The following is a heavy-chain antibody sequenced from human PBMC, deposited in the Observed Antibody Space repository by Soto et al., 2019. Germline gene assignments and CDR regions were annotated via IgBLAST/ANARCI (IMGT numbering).Heavy chain of an antibody. J-gene: IGHJ6*02. CDR3: ARGPKNSSIEIWYYYGMDV. Sequence: QVQLQQWGAGLLKPSETLSLTCAVYGGSFSDYYWSWIRQPPGKGLEWIGEINHSGNTNYNPSLKSRVTMSVDTSKNQFSLKLSSVTAADTAVYYCARGPKNSSIEIWYYYGMDVWGQGTTVTVSS. D-gene: IGHD2-2*01. CDR1: GGSFSDYY. CDR2: INHSGNT. V-gene: IGHV4-34*01.